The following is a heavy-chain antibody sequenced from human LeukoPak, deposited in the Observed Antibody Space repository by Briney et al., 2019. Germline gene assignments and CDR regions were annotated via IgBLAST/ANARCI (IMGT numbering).Heavy chain of an antibody. Sequence: GGSLRLSCVVSGLTFRSYWMSWVRQAPGKGPEWMANIKYDGSEKYYVDSVKGRFTISRDNAKNSLFLEMNSLRADDTAVYYCAKIEGSSWNLRDYYYYMDVWGKGTTVTVSS. CDR1: GLTFRSYW. CDR2: IKYDGSEK. CDR3: AKIEGSSWNLRDYYYYMDV. D-gene: IGHD1-1*01. J-gene: IGHJ6*03. V-gene: IGHV3-7*01.